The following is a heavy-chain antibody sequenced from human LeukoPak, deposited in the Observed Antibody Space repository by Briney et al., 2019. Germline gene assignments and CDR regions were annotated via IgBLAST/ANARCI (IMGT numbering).Heavy chain of an antibody. CDR1: GFSLSSYR. CDR3: KEVDY. J-gene: IGHJ4*02. CDR2: IRYDGSNK. Sequence: GGSLRFSCAASGFSLSSYRMNWVRQAPGKGLEWVAFIRYDGSNKYYADSVKGRFTISRDNSKNTLYLQMNSLRVEDTAVYYCKEVDYWGQGTLVTVSS. V-gene: IGHV3-30*02.